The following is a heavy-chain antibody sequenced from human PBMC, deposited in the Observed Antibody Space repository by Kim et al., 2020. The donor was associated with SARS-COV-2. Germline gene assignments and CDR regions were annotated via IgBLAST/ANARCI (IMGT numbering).Heavy chain of an antibody. D-gene: IGHD3-10*01. CDR2: TYYRSKWYN. Sequence: SQTLSLTCAISGDSVSSNSAAWNWIRQSPSRGLEWLGRTYYRSKWYNDYAVSVKSRITINPDTSKNQFSLQLNSVTPEDTAVYYCARAAYYYGSGSYIYYYYGMDVWGQGTTVTVSS. CDR3: ARAAYYYGSGSYIYYYYGMDV. J-gene: IGHJ6*02. V-gene: IGHV6-1*01. CDR1: GDSVSSNSAA.